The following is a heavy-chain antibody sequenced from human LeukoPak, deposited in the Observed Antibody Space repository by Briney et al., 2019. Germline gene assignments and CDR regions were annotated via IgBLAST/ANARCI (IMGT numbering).Heavy chain of an antibody. CDR3: ASEPTMIVVVITTAGY. D-gene: IGHD3-22*01. Sequence: TGGSLRLSCAASGFTFSSYAMSWVRQAPGKGLEWVSAISGSGGSTYYADSAKGRFTISRDNSKNTLYLQMNSLRAEDTAVYYCASEPTMIVVVITTAGYWGQGTLVTVSS. CDR2: ISGSGGST. V-gene: IGHV3-23*01. CDR1: GFTFSSYA. J-gene: IGHJ4*02.